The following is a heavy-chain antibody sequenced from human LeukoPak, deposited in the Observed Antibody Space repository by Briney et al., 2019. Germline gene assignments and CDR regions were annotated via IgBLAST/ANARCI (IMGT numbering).Heavy chain of an antibody. D-gene: IGHD2-21*02. CDR2: ISGSGGST. CDR3: AKHLAYCGGDCYFSLYAFDI. V-gene: IGHV3-23*01. CDR1: GFTFSSYA. J-gene: IGHJ3*02. Sequence: GGSLRLSCAASGFTFSSYAMSWVRPAPGKGLKWVSAISGSGGSTYYADSVKGRFTISRDNSKNTLYLQMNSLRAEDAAVYYCAKHLAYCGGDCYFSLYAFDIWGQGTMVTVSS.